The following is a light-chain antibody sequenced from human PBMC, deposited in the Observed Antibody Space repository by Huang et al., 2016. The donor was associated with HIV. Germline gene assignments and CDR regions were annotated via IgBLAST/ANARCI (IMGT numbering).Light chain of an antibody. CDR3: QQYNNWLT. J-gene: IGKJ4*01. CDR2: GAS. V-gene: IGKV3-15*01. Sequence: EIVMTQSPATLSVSPGESATLSCRASQSVSSNLAWYQQKPGQAPRLLIYGASTRATCIPARFSGSGSGTEFTLTISSLQSEDFAVYYCQQYNNWLTFGGGTKVEIK. CDR1: QSVSSN.